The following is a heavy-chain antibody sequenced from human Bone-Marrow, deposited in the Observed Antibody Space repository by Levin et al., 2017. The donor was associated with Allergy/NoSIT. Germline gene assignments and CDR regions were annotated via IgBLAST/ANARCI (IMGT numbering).Heavy chain of an antibody. CDR1: GFSFSSYV. V-gene: IGHV3-23*01. D-gene: IGHD6-25*01. CDR2: IRGSGGST. CDR3: AKKGISAADNIDY. J-gene: IGHJ4*02. Sequence: GGSLRLSCAASGFSFSSYVMSWVRQAPGKGLEWVSAIRGSGGSTYYADSVKGRFTISRDNSKNTLYLQMNSLRAEDTAVYYCAKKGISAADNIDYWGQGTLVTVSS.